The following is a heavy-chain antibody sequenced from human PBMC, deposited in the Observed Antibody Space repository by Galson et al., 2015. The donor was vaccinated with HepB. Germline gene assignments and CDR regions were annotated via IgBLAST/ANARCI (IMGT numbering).Heavy chain of an antibody. Sequence: SVKVSCKASGYTFTSYYMHWVRQAPGQGLEWMGIINPSGGSTSYAQKFQGRVTMTRDTSTSTVYMELSSLRSEDTAVYYCARESPYCGGDCSTTYYGMDVWGQGTTVTVSS. CDR2: INPSGGST. CDR1: GYTFTSYY. D-gene: IGHD2-21*02. J-gene: IGHJ6*02. CDR3: ARESPYCGGDCSTTYYGMDV. V-gene: IGHV1-46*01.